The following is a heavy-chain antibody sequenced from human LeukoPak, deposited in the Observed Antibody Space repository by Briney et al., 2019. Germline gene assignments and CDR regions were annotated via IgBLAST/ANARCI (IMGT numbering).Heavy chain of an antibody. CDR2: INHSGST. D-gene: IGHD3-16*02. J-gene: IGHJ6*02. CDR3: ARASLYVFYYYYYGMDV. Sequence: ETLSLTCAVYGGSFSGYYLSWIRQPPGKGLGWIGEINHSGSTNYNPSLKSRVTISVDTSKNQFSLKLSSVTAADTAVYYCARASLYVFYYYYYGMDVWGQGTTVTVSS. V-gene: IGHV4-34*01. CDR1: GGSFSGYY.